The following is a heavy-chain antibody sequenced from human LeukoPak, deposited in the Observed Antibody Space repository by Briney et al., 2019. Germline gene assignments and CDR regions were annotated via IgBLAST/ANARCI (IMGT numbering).Heavy chain of an antibody. CDR2: ISSDVSST. Sequence: GGSLRLSCAASGFTFSNYWMHWVRQPPGKGLVWVSRISSDVSSTSYADSVKGRFTISRDNSKNTLFLQMNSLRAEDTAVYYCAKDATTVTTYFDYWGQGTLVTVSS. CDR3: AKDATTVTTYFDY. D-gene: IGHD4-17*01. V-gene: IGHV3-74*01. J-gene: IGHJ4*02. CDR1: GFTFSNYW.